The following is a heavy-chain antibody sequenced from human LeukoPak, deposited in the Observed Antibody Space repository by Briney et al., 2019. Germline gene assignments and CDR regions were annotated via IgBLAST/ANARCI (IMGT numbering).Heavy chain of an antibody. CDR1: GGTFSSYA. V-gene: IGHV1-69*13. Sequence: GASVKVSCKASGGTFSSYAISWVRQAPGQGLEWMGGIIPIFGTANYAQKFQGRVTITADESTSTAYMELSSLRSEDTAVYYCARDSSGYYSPWGWFDPWGQGTLVTVSS. J-gene: IGHJ5*02. CDR3: ARDSSGYYSPWGWFDP. D-gene: IGHD3-22*01. CDR2: IIPIFGTA.